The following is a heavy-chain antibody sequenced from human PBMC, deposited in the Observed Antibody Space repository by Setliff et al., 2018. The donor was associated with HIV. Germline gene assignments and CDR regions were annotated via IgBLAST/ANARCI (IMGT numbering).Heavy chain of an antibody. V-gene: IGHV1-18*01. D-gene: IGHD3-22*01. CDR1: GYTFTRYG. J-gene: IGHJ4*02. Sequence: ASVKVSCKVSGYTFTRYGISWVRQAPGQGLEWMGWISTNNDNTNYAQKLQGRVTMTTDTSTSTAYMELRSLRSDDTAVYYCARHASTWYYDTSGPHFDYWGQGTLVTVSS. CDR3: ARHASTWYYDTSGPHFDY. CDR2: ISTNNDNT.